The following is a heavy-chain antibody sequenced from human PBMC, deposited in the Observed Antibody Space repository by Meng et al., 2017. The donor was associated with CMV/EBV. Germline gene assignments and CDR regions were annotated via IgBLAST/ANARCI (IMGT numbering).Heavy chain of an antibody. CDR1: GYTFTSYD. J-gene: IGHJ5*02. Sequence: ASVKVSCKASGYTFTSYDINWVRQATGQGLEWMGWMNPNSGNTGYAQKFQGRDTMTRNTSISTAYMELSSLRSEDTAVYYCARGRGVVPAAIVQNWFDPWGQGTLVTVSS. D-gene: IGHD2-2*01. CDR3: ARGRGVVPAAIVQNWFDP. V-gene: IGHV1-8*01. CDR2: MNPNSGNT.